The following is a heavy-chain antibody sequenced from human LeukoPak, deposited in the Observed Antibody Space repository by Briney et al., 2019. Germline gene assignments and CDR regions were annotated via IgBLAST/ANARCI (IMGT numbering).Heavy chain of an antibody. CDR3: ASPTGIAAAEAY. D-gene: IGHD6-13*01. V-gene: IGHV3-7*01. CDR2: IKQDGSEK. Sequence: PGGSLRLSCAASGFTFSTYWMSWVRQAPGKGLEWVANIKQDGSEKYYVDSVKRRFTISRDNAKNSLYLQMNSLRAEDTAVYYCASPTGIAAAEAYWGQGTLVTVSS. CDR1: GFTFSTYW. J-gene: IGHJ4*02.